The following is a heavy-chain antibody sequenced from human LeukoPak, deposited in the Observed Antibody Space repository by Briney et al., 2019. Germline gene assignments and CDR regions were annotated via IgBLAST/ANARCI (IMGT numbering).Heavy chain of an antibody. Sequence: GESLKISCKGSGYSFTSHWIGWVRQMPGKGLEWLGIIDPRDSDTRYSPSFQGQVTISADKSISTAYLRWSSLKASDTAMYYCARSSASYHFGMDVWGKGTTVIVSS. CDR1: GYSFTSHW. V-gene: IGHV5-51*01. CDR2: IDPRDSDT. D-gene: IGHD3-10*01. J-gene: IGHJ6*04. CDR3: ARSSASYHFGMDV.